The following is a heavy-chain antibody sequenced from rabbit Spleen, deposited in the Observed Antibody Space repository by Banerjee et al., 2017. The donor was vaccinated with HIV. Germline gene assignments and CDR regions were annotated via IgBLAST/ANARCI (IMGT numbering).Heavy chain of an antibody. CDR1: GFSFSSNW. J-gene: IGHJ6*01. CDR3: ARDPIFYAGSSYQKNLIFYYGMDL. D-gene: IGHD8-1*01. V-gene: IGHV1S45*01. Sequence: LEESGGGLVKPGGTLTLTCTVSGFSFSSNWICWVRQAPGKGLEWIACIDTSDGDTDYANWPKGRFTISKASSTTVTLQMTSLTAADTATYFCARDPIFYAGSSYQKNLIFYYGMDLWGPGTLVTVS. CDR2: IDTSDGDT.